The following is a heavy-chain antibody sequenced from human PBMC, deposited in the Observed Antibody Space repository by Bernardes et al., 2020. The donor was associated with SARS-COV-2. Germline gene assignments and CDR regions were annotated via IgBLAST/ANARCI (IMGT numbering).Heavy chain of an antibody. CDR1: GFSLSQDW. CDR3: AGYLSHYGLDV. CDR2: INKDGSET. Sequence: RGSLRLSCVGSGFSLSQDWMSWVRQVPGKGLGWVANINKDGSETYYEYSVKGRFTISRDNAKTSLFLQMNSLRAEDTAVYYCAGYLSHYGLDVWGQGTTVTVSS. J-gene: IGHJ6*02. V-gene: IGHV3-7*03.